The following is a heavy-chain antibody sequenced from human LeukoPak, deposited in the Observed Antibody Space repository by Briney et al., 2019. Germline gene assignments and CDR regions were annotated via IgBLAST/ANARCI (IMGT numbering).Heavy chain of an antibody. Sequence: KAGESLKISCKGSGYSFTSYWIGWVRQMPGKGLEWMGIIYPGDSDTRYSPSFQGQVTISADKSISTAYLQWSSLKASDTAMYYCARLALDYYYYMDVWGKGTTVTVSS. CDR3: ARLALDYYYYMDV. CDR2: IYPGDSDT. J-gene: IGHJ6*03. CDR1: GYSFTSYW. V-gene: IGHV5-51*01. D-gene: IGHD3-3*02.